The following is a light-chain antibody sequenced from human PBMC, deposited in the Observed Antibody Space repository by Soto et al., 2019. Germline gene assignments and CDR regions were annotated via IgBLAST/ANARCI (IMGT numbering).Light chain of an antibody. J-gene: IGKJ1*01. CDR1: QSVSNDF. CDR2: GSS. CDR3: QQYRSWPRT. V-gene: IGKV3-15*01. Sequence: EIVMTQSPATLSVSPGERATLSCRASQSVSNDFLAWYQQKPXXAPRLLIYGSSTRATDMPGTFSGRGSGTEFTLTISSLRPEDFGVYYCQQYRSWPRTFGQGTKVDIK.